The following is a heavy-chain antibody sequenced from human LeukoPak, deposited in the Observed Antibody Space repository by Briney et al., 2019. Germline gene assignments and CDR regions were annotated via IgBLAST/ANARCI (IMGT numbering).Heavy chain of an antibody. CDR2: IHYSGST. J-gene: IGHJ2*01. D-gene: IGHD2-21*02. Sequence: KPSETLSLTCAVSGGSIRTYYWNWLRQPPGKGLEWVGYIHYSGSTNYNPSLKSRVTMSVDTSKNQFSLKLTSVTAADTAVYYCARRGDLNWYFDLWGRGTLAAVSS. CDR3: ARRGDLNWYFDL. CDR1: GGSIRTYY. V-gene: IGHV4-59*01.